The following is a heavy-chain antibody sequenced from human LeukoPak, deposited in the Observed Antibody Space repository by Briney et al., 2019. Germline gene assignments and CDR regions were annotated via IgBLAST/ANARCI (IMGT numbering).Heavy chain of an antibody. D-gene: IGHD1-26*01. J-gene: IGHJ5*02. CDR2: IYYSGST. V-gene: IGHV4-59*01. CDR3: ARDQSSGSYFWFDP. CDR1: GGSISSYY. Sequence: SETLSLTCTVSGGSISSYYWSWIRQPPGKGLEWIGYIYYSGSTNYSPSLKSRVTISVDTSKNQFSLKPSSVTAADTAVYYCARDQSSGSYFWFDPWGQGTLVTVSS.